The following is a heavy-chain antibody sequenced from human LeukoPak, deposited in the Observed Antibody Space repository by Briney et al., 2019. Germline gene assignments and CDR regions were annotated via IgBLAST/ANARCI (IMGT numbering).Heavy chain of an antibody. CDR2: IYYSGST. D-gene: IGHD2-15*01. V-gene: IGHV4-59*12. Sequence: SETLSLTCTVSGGSISSYYWSWIRQPPGKGLEWIGYIYYSGSTNYNPSLKSRVTISIDTSKNQFSLKLRFVTAADTAVYYCARVRCSGGSCPYYYYYYYMDVWGKGTTVTVSS. CDR1: GGSISSYY. J-gene: IGHJ6*03. CDR3: ARVRCSGGSCPYYYYYYYMDV.